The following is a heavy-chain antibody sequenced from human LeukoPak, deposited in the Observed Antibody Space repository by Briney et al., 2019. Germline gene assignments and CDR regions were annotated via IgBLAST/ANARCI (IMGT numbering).Heavy chain of an antibody. CDR2: ISGSGGST. Sequence: GGSLRLSCAASGFTFSSYAMSWVRQAPGKGLEWVSAISGSGGSTYYADSVKGRFTISRDNSKNPLYLQMNSLRAEDTAVYYCAKDSREYIAVAGIFDYWGQGTLVTVSS. D-gene: IGHD6-19*01. CDR1: GFTFSSYA. V-gene: IGHV3-23*01. J-gene: IGHJ4*02. CDR3: AKDSREYIAVAGIFDY.